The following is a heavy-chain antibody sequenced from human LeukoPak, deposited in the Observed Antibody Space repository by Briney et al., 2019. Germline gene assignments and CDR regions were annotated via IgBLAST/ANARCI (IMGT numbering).Heavy chain of an antibody. V-gene: IGHV3-7*01. J-gene: IGHJ5*02. Sequence: GGSLRLSCAASGFTFTNYWMSWVRQAPGKGLELVANIKQDRSEKYYVDSVKGRFTISRDNAKNSLYLQMNSLRAEDTAVYYCARELFWFDPWGQGTLVTVSS. CDR3: ARELFWFDP. CDR2: IKQDRSEK. CDR1: GFTFTNYW.